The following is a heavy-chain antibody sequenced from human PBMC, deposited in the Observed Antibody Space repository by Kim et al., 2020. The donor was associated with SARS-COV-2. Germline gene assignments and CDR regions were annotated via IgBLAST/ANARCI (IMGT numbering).Heavy chain of an antibody. CDR1: GGSISSYY. D-gene: IGHD3-3*01. CDR3: GRAAIFGTWDY. J-gene: IGHJ4*02. Sequence: SETLSLTCTVSGGSISSYYWSWIRQPPGKGLEWIGYIYYSGSTNYNPSLKSRVTISVDTSKNQFSLKLSSVTAADTAVYYCGRAAIFGTWDYWGQGTLVTVSS. CDR2: IYYSGST. V-gene: IGHV4-59*01.